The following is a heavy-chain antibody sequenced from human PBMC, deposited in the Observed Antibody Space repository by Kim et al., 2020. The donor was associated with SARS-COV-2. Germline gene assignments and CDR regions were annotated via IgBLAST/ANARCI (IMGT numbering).Heavy chain of an antibody. J-gene: IGHJ4*02. D-gene: IGHD3-10*01. Sequence: ASVKVSCKASGYTFTGYYIHWVRQAPGQGLEWMGWINPTTGGTNYAQKFQVRVTMTRDTSISTAYMDVSRLRPDDTAVYFCARVGEYGSGSYLVHWGQGTLVTVSS. V-gene: IGHV1-2*02. CDR2: INPTTGGT. CDR3: ARVGEYGSGSYLVH. CDR1: GYTFTGYY.